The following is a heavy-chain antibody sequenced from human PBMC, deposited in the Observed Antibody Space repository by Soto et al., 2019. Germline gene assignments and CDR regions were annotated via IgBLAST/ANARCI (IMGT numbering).Heavy chain of an antibody. CDR3: ATNDCGNITCQFVDH. CDR2: ISGAGNSA. D-gene: IGHD2-21*01. Sequence: EVQLLESGGGLVQPGGSLRLSCTASGFTFSNHAMSWVRQAPGKGLEWVSAISGAGNSASHAHSVQGRVIISRDNSKNTLFLQMNSMRAEDKATYYCATNDCGNITCQFVDHWGQGTLVTVSS. CDR1: GFTFSNHA. J-gene: IGHJ4*02. V-gene: IGHV3-23*01.